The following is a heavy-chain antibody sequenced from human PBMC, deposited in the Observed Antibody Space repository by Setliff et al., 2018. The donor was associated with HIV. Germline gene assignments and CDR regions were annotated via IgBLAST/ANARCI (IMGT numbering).Heavy chain of an antibody. CDR2: INHSGST. CDR3: ARVSCSSWYSIPRYYYYSMDV. V-gene: IGHV4-34*01. D-gene: IGHD6-13*01. Sequence: KTSETLSLTCAVYGESFSGYYWNWIRQPPGKGLEWIGEINHSGSTKYNPSLKSRVTISVDTSKKQFSLKLSSVTAADTAVYYCARVSCSSWYSIPRYYYYSMDVWGNGTTVTVSS. CDR1: GESFSGYY. J-gene: IGHJ6*03.